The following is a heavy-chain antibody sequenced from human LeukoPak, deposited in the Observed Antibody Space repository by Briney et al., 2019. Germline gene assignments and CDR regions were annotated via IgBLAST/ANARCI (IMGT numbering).Heavy chain of an antibody. CDR1: GFTFSSYS. CDR3: ASDVIGYCSGGSCYFGY. CDR2: ISSSSSYI. V-gene: IGHV3-21*01. Sequence: KSGGSLRLSCAASGFTFSSYSMNWVRQAPGKGLEWVSSISSSSSYIYYADSEKGRFTTSRDNAKNSLYLQMNSLRAEGTAVYYCASDVIGYCSGGSCYFGYWGQGTLVTVSS. D-gene: IGHD2-15*01. J-gene: IGHJ4*02.